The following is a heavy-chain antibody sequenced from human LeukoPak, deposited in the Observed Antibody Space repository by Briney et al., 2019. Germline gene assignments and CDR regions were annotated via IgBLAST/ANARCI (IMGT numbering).Heavy chain of an antibody. CDR2: IIPILGIA. CDR3: ARHPYSSSWLPDYNYGMDV. CDR1: GGTFSSYA. V-gene: IGHV1-69*04. Sequence: SVKVSCKASGGTFSSYAISWVRQAPGQGLEWMGRIIPILGIANYAQKFQGRVTITADKSTSTAYMELSSLRSEDTAVYYCARHPYSSSWLPDYNYGMDVWGQGTTVTVSS. J-gene: IGHJ6*02. D-gene: IGHD6-13*01.